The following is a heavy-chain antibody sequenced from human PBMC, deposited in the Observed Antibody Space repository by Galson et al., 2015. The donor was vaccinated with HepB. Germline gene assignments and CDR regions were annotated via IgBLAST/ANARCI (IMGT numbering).Heavy chain of an antibody. V-gene: IGHV3-15*01. J-gene: IGHJ4*02. CDR2: IKGKTDGGTT. D-gene: IGHD2/OR15-2a*01. Sequence: SLRLSCAVSEFSISIAWMNWVRQAPGKGLEWVGLIKGKTDGGTTDYAAPVQGRFTISRDDSKNTLYLQMNSLKTEDTAVYYCSTHKAFWDWGQGTLVTVSS. CDR1: EFSISIAW. CDR3: STHKAFWD.